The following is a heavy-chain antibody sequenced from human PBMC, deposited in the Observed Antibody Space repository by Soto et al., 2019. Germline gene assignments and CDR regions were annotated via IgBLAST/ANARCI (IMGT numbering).Heavy chain of an antibody. CDR1: GFTISSHW. CDR3: AREVAPAALPPSSLMDL. V-gene: IGHV3-74*01. CDR2: INSDGSSY. J-gene: IGHJ6*02. Sequence: QSGGSLRLSCAASGFTISSHWMHWVRRAPGKGLVWVSRINSDGSSYNYADAVKGRFTISRDNAKNTLYLQMNSLRAEDTAVYYCAREVAPAALPPSSLMDLWGQGTTVTVSS. D-gene: IGHD2-2*01.